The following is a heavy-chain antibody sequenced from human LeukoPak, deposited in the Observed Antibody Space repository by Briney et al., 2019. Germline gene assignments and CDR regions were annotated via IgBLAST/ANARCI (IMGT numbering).Heavy chain of an antibody. CDR3: AKVAGDRMDY. CDR2: ISANTGKT. V-gene: IGHV1-18*01. Sequence: GASVKVSCKTSGYTFATYGFCWVRQAPGRGLEWMGWISANTGKTSYAQKFHDRVTLTTDTSTSTAYMELRSLRPDDTAVYFCAKVAGDRMDYWGQGTLVTVSS. CDR1: GYTFATYG. D-gene: IGHD6-13*01. J-gene: IGHJ4*02.